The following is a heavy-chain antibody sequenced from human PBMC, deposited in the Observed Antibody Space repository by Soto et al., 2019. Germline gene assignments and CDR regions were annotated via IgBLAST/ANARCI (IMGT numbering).Heavy chain of an antibody. Sequence: EVQLLVSGGGLVQPGGSLRLSCAASGIPFSNYAMSWVRQAPGKGLEWVSALSGSGGSTYYADSVKGRFTIFTDNAKNSLFLQMNSLRAEDTAVYYCAKNGYCTGGSCYSYAMDVWGQGTSVTVSS. J-gene: IGHJ6*02. CDR2: LSGSGGST. V-gene: IGHV3-23*01. D-gene: IGHD2-15*01. CDR1: GIPFSNYA. CDR3: AKNGYCTGGSCYSYAMDV.